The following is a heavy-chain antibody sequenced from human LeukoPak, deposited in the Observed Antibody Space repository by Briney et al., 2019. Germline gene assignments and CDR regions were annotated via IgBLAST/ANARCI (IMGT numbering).Heavy chain of an antibody. J-gene: IGHJ4*02. D-gene: IGHD6-13*01. Sequence: SETLSLTCAVYGGSFSGYYWSWIRQPPGKGLEWIGEINHSGSTNYNPSLKSRVTISVDTSKNQFSLKLSSVTVADTAVYYCARVYDPYSSSWYFQYYFDYWGQGTLVTVSS. CDR2: INHSGST. CDR3: ARVYDPYSSSWYFQYYFDY. CDR1: GGSFSGYY. V-gene: IGHV4-34*01.